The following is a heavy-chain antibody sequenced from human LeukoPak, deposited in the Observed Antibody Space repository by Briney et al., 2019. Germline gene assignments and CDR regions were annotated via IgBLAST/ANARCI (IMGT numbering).Heavy chain of an antibody. D-gene: IGHD3-22*01. CDR3: ARASLLPDYYDSSGYYPR. V-gene: IGHV3-21*01. CDR1: GFTVSSNY. J-gene: IGHJ4*02. CDR2: ISSSSSYI. Sequence: PGGSLRLSCAASGFTVSSNYMSWVRQAPGKGLEWVSSISSSSSYIYYADSVKGRFTISRDNAKNSLYLQMNSLRAEDTAVYYCARASLLPDYYDSSGYYPRWGQGTLVTVSS.